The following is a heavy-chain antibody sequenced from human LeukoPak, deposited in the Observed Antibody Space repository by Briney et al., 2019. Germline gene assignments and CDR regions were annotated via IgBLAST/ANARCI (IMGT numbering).Heavy chain of an antibody. CDR2: IIPIFGTA. D-gene: IGHD3-22*01. V-gene: IGHV1-69*06. CDR3: ARDGYYYDSSGSPSAFDI. CDR1: GGTFSSYA. Sequence: SVKVSCKASGGTFSSYAISWVRQAPGQGLEWMGGIIPIFGTANYAQKFQGRVTITADKSTSTAYMELSSLRSEDTAVYYCARDGYYYDSSGSPSAFDIWGQGTMVTVSS. J-gene: IGHJ3*02.